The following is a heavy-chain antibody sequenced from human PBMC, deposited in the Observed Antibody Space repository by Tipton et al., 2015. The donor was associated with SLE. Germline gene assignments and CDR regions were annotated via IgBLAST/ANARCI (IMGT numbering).Heavy chain of an antibody. V-gene: IGHV4-38-2*01. J-gene: IGHJ6*02. CDR2: IYYSGTT. CDR3: ARVIQPHYYDSSSGMDV. Sequence: TLSLTCAVSGYSISSGYYWGWIRQPPGKGLEWIGYIYYSGTTNYNPSLKSRVTISVDTSKNQFSLKLSSVTAADTAVYCCARVIQPHYYDSSSGMDVWGQGITVTVSS. D-gene: IGHD3-22*01. CDR1: GYSISSGYY.